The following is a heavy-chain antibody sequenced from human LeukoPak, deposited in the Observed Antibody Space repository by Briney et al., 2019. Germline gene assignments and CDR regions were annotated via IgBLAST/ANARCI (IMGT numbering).Heavy chain of an antibody. V-gene: IGHV3-11*01. CDR2: ISSSGSTI. CDR3: ASLEPGIAVAAY. Sequence: GGSLRLSCAASGFTFSDYYMSWIRQAPGKGLEWVSYISSSGSTIYYADSVKGRFTISRDNAKNSLYLQMNSLGAEDTAVYYCASLEPGIAVAAYWGQGTLVTVSS. J-gene: IGHJ4*02. CDR1: GFTFSDYY. D-gene: IGHD6-19*01.